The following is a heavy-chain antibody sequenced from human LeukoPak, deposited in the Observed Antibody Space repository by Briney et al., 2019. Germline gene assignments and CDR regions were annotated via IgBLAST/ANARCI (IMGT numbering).Heavy chain of an antibody. J-gene: IGHJ4*02. Sequence: LPGGSLRLSCAASGFTFSDYSMNWVRQAPGKGLEWVSYITSSSSTSYYADSVKGRFTISRDNAKNSLYLQMNSLRAEDTAVYYCAREPSGTLDYWGQGTLVTVSS. V-gene: IGHV3-48*01. CDR1: GFTFSDYS. D-gene: IGHD1-26*01. CDR3: AREPSGTLDY. CDR2: ITSSSSTS.